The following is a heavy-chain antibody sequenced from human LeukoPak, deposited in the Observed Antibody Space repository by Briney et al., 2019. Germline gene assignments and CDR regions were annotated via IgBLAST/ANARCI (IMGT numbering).Heavy chain of an antibody. J-gene: IGHJ3*02. V-gene: IGHV1-2*02. CDR2: INPNSGGT. Sequence: ASVKASCKASGYTFTGYYMHWVRQAPGQELEWMGWINPNSGGTNYAQKFQGRVTMTRDTSISTAYMELSRPRSDDTAVYYCARVFRQWLVRNAFDIWGQGTMVTVSS. D-gene: IGHD6-19*01. CDR3: ARVFRQWLVRNAFDI. CDR1: GYTFTGYY.